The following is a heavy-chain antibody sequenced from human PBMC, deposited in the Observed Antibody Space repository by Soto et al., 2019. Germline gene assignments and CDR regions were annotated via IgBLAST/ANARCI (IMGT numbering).Heavy chain of an antibody. J-gene: IGHJ4*02. Sequence: VGSLRLSCAASGFTFSRYGMHWVRQARGKGLEWVAVISYDGSNKYYADSVKGRFTISRDNSKNTLYLQMNSLRAEDMAVYYCAKESEQQLVWYYFDYWGQGTLVTVSS. CDR1: GFTFSRYG. CDR3: AKESEQQLVWYYFDY. V-gene: IGHV3-30*18. CDR2: ISYDGSNK. D-gene: IGHD6-13*01.